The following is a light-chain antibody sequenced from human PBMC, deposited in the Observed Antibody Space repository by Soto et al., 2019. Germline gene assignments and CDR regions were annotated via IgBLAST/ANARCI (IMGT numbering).Light chain of an antibody. CDR3: QQYGSSLL. J-gene: IGKJ4*01. CDR2: GAS. Sequence: EIVMTQSPGTLSLSPGGRATLSCRASQSVSSNLAWYQQKPGQAPRLLIYGASTRATGIPARFSGSGSGTDFTLTVSRLEPEDFAVYYCQQYGSSLLFGGGTKVDIK. V-gene: IGKV3-20*01. CDR1: QSVSSN.